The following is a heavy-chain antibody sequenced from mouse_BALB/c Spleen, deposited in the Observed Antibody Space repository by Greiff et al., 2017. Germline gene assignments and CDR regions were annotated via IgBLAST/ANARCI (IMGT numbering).Heavy chain of an antibody. Sequence: EVMLVESGGDLVKPGGSLKLSCAASGFTFSSYGMSWVRQTPDQRLEWVATISSGGSYTYYPDSVKGRFTISRDNAKNTLYLQMSSLKSEDTAMFYCAEQDGYHATPYWYFDVWGAGTTVTVSS. D-gene: IGHD2-3*01. V-gene: IGHV5-6*01. CDR1: GFTFSSYG. CDR2: ISSGGSYT. CDR3: AEQDGYHATPYWYFDV. J-gene: IGHJ1*01.